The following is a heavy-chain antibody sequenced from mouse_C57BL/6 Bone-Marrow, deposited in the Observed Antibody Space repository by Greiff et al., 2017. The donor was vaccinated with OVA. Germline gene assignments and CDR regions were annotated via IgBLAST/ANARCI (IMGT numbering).Heavy chain of an antibody. J-gene: IGHJ1*03. D-gene: IGHD1-1*01. CDR3: ARHYYGSRGDWYFDV. Sequence: EVKLQESGGGLVQPGESLKLSCESNEYEFPSHDMSWVRKTPEKRLELVAAINSDGGSTYYPDTMERRFIISRDNTKKTLYLQMSSLRSEDTALYYCARHYYGSRGDWYFDVWGTGTTVTVSS. V-gene: IGHV5-2*01. CDR1: EYEFPSHD. CDR2: INSDGGST.